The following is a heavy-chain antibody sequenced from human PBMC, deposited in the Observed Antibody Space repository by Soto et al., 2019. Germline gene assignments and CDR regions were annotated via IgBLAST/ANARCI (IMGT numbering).Heavy chain of an antibody. J-gene: IGHJ4*02. Sequence: GGSLRLSCAASGFTFSSYAMSWVRQAPGKGQEWVSAISGSGGSTYYADSVKGAVTISRDNSKNTLYLQMNSLRAEDTAVYYCAKVVSPDHHRSGWNNYRGQGTLVSVSS. CDR3: AKVVSPDHHRSGWNNY. D-gene: IGHD6-19*01. CDR1: GFTFSSYA. V-gene: IGHV3-23*01. CDR2: ISGSGGST.